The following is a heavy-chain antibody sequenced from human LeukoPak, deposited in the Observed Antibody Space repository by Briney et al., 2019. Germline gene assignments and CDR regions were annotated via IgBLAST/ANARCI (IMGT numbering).Heavy chain of an antibody. CDR2: ISGSGGST. V-gene: IGHV3-23*01. J-gene: IGHJ4*02. CDR1: GFTFSSYG. D-gene: IGHD1-26*01. CDR3: TSTGILGATTGVGLFDF. Sequence: PGGSLRLSCAASGFTFSSYGMSWVRQAPGKGLEWVSAISGSGGSTYYADSVKGRFTISRDNSKNTLYLQMNSLRDEDTALYYCTSTGILGATTGVGLFDFWGQGTLVTVSS.